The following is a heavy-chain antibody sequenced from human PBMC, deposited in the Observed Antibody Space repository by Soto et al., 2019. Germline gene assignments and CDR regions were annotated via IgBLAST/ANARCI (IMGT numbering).Heavy chain of an antibody. V-gene: IGHV4-61*01. Sequence: QVQLQESGPGLVKPSETLSLTCTVSGGSVSSGSYYWSWIRQPPGKGLEWIGYIYYSGSTNYNPPLKSRATRPVDTSKNQFSLKLSSVTAADTAVYYCARGDGDYPLDYWGQGTLVTVSS. CDR1: GGSVSSGSYY. J-gene: IGHJ4*02. CDR2: IYYSGST. CDR3: ARGDGDYPLDY. D-gene: IGHD4-17*01.